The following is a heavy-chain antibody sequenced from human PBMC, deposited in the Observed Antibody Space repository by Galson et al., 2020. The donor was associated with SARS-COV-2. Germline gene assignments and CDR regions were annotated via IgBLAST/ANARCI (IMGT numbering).Heavy chain of an antibody. J-gene: IGHJ4*02. CDR2: ISSSGSTI. D-gene: IGHD3-22*01. CDR1: GFTFSDYY. CDR3: ARDTSVRYFSRGVDYDSSGEFDY. V-gene: IGHV3-11*01. Sequence: GGSLRLSCAASGFTFSDYYMSWIRQAPGKGLEWVSYISSSGSTIYYADSVKGRFTISRDNAKNSLYLQMNSLRAEDTAVYYCARDTSVRYFSRGVDYDSSGEFDYWGQGTLVTVSS.